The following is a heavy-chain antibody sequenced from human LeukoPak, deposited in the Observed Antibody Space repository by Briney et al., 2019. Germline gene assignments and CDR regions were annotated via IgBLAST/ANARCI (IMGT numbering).Heavy chain of an antibody. CDR3: ASFRIPVAGHC. CDR1: GFTFSSYW. D-gene: IGHD6-19*01. J-gene: IGHJ4*02. V-gene: IGHV3-7*03. Sequence: GGSLRLSCAASGFTFSSYWMTWVRQAPGKGLEWVANINQDGSEKYFVASVEGRFTISRDNARNSLYLQMNSLRAEDTAVYYCASFRIPVAGHCWGQGSLVTVSS. CDR2: INQDGSEK.